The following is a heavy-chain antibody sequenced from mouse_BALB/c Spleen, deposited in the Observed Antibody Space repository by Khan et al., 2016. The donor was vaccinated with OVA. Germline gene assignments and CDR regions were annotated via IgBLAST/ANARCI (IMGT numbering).Heavy chain of an antibody. V-gene: IGHV5-12-1*01. CDR1: EFAFSSYD. J-gene: IGHJ1*01. CDR2: ISSGGDNT. Sequence: EVQLVESGGGLVKPGGSLKLSCAASEFAFSSYDMSWVRQTPEKRLEWVAYISSGGDNTYYPDTVKGRFTISRDNSKNTLYLQMSSLKSEDTAIYYCARCPGYVDVWGAGTTVTVSS. CDR3: ARCPGYVDV.